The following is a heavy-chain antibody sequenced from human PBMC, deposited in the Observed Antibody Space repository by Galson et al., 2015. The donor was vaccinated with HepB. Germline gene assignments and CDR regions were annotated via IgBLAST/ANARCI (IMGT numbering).Heavy chain of an antibody. Sequence: SVKVSCKASGYTFTNYGFTWVRQAPGQGLEWMGWISAYNGNTNYVQKLQGRVTMTTDTSTSTAYMELRSLRSDDTAVYYCASGEHSSGTYLYYFDYWGQGTLVTVSS. CDR2: ISAYNGNT. CDR1: GYTFTNYG. V-gene: IGHV1-18*04. J-gene: IGHJ4*02. D-gene: IGHD1-26*01. CDR3: ASGEHSSGTYLYYFDY.